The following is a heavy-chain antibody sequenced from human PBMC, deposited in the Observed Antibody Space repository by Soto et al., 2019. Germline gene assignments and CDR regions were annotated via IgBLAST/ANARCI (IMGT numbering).Heavy chain of an antibody. Sequence: PGGSLRLSCAASGFTFSSYAMSWVRQTPGKGLEWVSAISGSGGSTYYADSVKGRFTISRDNSKNTLYLQMNSLRAEDTAVYYCAKESSIAVAGPSFDYWGQGTLVTVSS. J-gene: IGHJ4*02. V-gene: IGHV3-23*01. D-gene: IGHD6-19*01. CDR1: GFTFSSYA. CDR3: AKESSIAVAGPSFDY. CDR2: ISGSGGST.